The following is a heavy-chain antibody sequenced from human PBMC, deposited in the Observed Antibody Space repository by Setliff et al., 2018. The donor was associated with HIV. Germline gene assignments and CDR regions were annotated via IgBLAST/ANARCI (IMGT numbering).Heavy chain of an antibody. Sequence: LSCAASGFTFSSYEMSWVRHAPGKGLEWVSYISSGGGTIYYADSVKGRFTISRDNAKNSLYLQMNSLRAEDTAIYYCAREVTRYSQDYALDIWGQGIMVTVSS. J-gene: IGHJ3*02. V-gene: IGHV3-48*03. CDR2: ISSGGGTI. CDR1: GFTFSSYE. D-gene: IGHD2-2*02. CDR3: AREVTRYSQDYALDI.